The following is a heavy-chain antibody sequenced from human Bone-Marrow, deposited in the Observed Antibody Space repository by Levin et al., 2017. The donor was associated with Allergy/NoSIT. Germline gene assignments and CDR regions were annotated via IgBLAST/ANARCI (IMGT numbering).Heavy chain of an antibody. V-gene: IGHV3-23*01. J-gene: IGHJ4*02. D-gene: IGHD3-10*01. CDR1: GFTFSTFT. CDR3: VTQNYYGSGSHLY. Sequence: GGSLRLSCTASGFTFSTFTMGWVRQAPGTGLEWVSTTTGSGTTTFYADSVTGRFLISRENSKNTLYLQMNSLKPEDTAVYYCVTQNYYGSGSHLYWGLGTLVTVSS. CDR2: TTGSGTTT.